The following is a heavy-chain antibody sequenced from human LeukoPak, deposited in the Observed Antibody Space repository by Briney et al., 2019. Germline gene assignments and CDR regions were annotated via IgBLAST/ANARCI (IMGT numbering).Heavy chain of an antibody. CDR2: ISYDGNNK. J-gene: IGHJ4*02. CDR3: AKGVAAAGTDY. D-gene: IGHD6-13*01. CDR1: GFTFSSYG. V-gene: IGHV3-30*18. Sequence: GGSLRLSCAASGFTFSSYGVHWVRQAPGKGLEWVAVISYDGNNKYYADSVKGRLIISRDNSKNTLYLQLSSLRAEDTAVYYCAKGVAAAGTDYWGQGTLVTVSS.